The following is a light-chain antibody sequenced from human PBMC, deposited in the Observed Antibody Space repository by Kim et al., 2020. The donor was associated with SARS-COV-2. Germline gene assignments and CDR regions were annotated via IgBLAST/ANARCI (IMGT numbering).Light chain of an antibody. CDR2: YDT. CDR1: DIGSQS. V-gene: IGLV3-21*04. J-gene: IGLJ2*01. CDR3: QVWDRSTNHVV. Sequence: SYELTQPPSVSVAPGETASIACGGNDIGSQSVHWYQQRPGQAPVLVIRYDTDPPSGIPERFSGSKSGATATLTITRVEAGDDADYYCQVWDRSTNHVVFG.